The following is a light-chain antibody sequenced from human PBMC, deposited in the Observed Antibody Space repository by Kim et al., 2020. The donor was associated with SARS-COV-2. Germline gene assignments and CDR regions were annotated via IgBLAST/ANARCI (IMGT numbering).Light chain of an antibody. CDR2: DAS. V-gene: IGKV3-11*01. CDR3: LQRSDWPLT. Sequence: IVLTQSPATLSLSPGERATLSCRASQSISTSLAWYQQKPSQAPRLLICDASDRATGIPGRFSGSGSGTDFTLTISSLEPEDFAVYYCLQRSDWPLTFGGGTKVDIK. CDR1: QSISTS. J-gene: IGKJ4*01.